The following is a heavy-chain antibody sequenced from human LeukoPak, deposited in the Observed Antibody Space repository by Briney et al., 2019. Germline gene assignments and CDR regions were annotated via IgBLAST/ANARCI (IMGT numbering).Heavy chain of an antibody. D-gene: IGHD3-10*01. V-gene: IGHV3-53*01. CDR1: GFTVSSNY. J-gene: IGHJ4*02. Sequence: GGSLRLSCAASGFTVSSNYMSWVRQAPGKGLEWVSVIYSGGSTYYADSVKGRFTISRDNSKNTLYLQMNSLRAEDTAVYYCAKEGTYYGSGSLGYWGQGTLVTVSS. CDR2: IYSGGST. CDR3: AKEGTYYGSGSLGY.